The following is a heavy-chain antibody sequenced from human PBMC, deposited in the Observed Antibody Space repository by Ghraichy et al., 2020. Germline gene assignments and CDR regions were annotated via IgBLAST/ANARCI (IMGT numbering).Heavy chain of an antibody. Sequence: SGPTLVKPTQTLTLTCTVSGFSLTNSGASVGWIRQPPGKALEWLALIYWDDDKRYSPSLKNKLTITKDTSKNQVVLTMTNMDPMDTATYFCVNMRRHIFDFWGQGTKVTVSS. V-gene: IGHV2-5*02. CDR3: VNMRRHIFDF. CDR1: GFSLTNSGAS. D-gene: IGHD2-21*01. J-gene: IGHJ3*01. CDR2: IYWDDDK.